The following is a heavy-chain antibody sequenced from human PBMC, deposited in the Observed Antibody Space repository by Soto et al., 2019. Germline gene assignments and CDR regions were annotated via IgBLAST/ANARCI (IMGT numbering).Heavy chain of an antibody. D-gene: IGHD3-22*01. CDR2: ITDSGIDT. CDR1: GFTFSTYA. CDR3: VKGLRCHYDR. Sequence: GGSLRLSCAASGFTFSTYAMAWVRQTPGKGLEWVSSITDSGIDTYYAESVKGRFTISRDNSKNTLFLQMNSLRLEDKALYYCVKGLRCHYDRWGQGTLVTV. J-gene: IGHJ4*02. V-gene: IGHV3-23*01.